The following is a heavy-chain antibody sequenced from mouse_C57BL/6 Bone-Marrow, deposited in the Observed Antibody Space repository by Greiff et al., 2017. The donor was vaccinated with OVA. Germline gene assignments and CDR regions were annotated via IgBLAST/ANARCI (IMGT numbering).Heavy chain of an antibody. CDR1: GYAFSSSW. D-gene: IGHD4-1*01. CDR3: ARNWDVFDY. Sequence: VQLVESGPELVKPGASVKISCKASGYAFSSSWMNWVKQRPGKGLEWIGRIYPGDGDTNYNGKFKGKATLTADKSSSTAYMQLSSLTSEDSAVYFCARNWDVFDYWGQGTTLTVSS. J-gene: IGHJ2*01. V-gene: IGHV1-82*01. CDR2: IYPGDGDT.